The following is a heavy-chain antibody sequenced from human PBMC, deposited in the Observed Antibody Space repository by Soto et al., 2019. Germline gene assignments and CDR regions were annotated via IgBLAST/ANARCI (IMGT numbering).Heavy chain of an antibody. CDR2: IISAGDDT. CDR1: GFTFSNYA. J-gene: IGHJ4*02. V-gene: IGHV3-23*01. Sequence: GGSLRLSCAASGFTFSNYAMSWVRQAPGKGLEWVAAIISAGDDTFHADSVKGRLTISRDNSKNTLFLQMNSLRADDTALYYCANGSATSRPYYFDYWGQGTMVTVSS. D-gene: IGHD2-2*03. CDR3: ANGSATSRPYYFDY.